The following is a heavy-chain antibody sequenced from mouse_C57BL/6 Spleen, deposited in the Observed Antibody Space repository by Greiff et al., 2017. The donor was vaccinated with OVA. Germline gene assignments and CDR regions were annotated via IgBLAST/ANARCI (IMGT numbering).Heavy chain of an antibody. CDR1: GYTFTSYW. Sequence: QVHVKQPGAELVKPGASVKMSCKASGYTFTSYWITWVKQRPGQGLEWIGDIYPGSGSTNYNEKFKSKATLTVDTSSSTAYMQLSSLTSEDSAVYYCARSQAADAMDYWGQGTSVTVSS. CDR3: ARSQAADAMDY. V-gene: IGHV1-55*01. CDR2: IYPGSGST. J-gene: IGHJ4*01. D-gene: IGHD3-2*02.